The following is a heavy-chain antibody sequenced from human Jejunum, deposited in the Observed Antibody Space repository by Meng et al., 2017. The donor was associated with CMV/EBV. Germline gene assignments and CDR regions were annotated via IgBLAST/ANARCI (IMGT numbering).Heavy chain of an antibody. Sequence: GLTFSTYSMNWVRQAPGKGLEWVSSISSSSSYIYYADSVKGRFTISKDNAKNSLYLQMNSLRAEDTAVYYCAKVTTGNYYYYGMDVWGQGTTVTVSS. D-gene: IGHD4-11*01. CDR1: GLTFSTYS. CDR3: AKVTTGNYYYYGMDV. CDR2: ISSSSSYI. J-gene: IGHJ6*02. V-gene: IGHV3-21*01.